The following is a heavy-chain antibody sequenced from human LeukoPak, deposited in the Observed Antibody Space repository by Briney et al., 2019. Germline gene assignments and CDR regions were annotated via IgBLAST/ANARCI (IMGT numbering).Heavy chain of an antibody. V-gene: IGHV1-18*01. CDR2: ISAYNGNT. CDR1: GYTFTSYG. CDR3: ARVISVAGTGDY. Sequence: ASVKVSCKASGYTFTSYGISWVRQAPGQGLEWMGWISAYNGNTNYAQRLQGRVTMTTDTSTSTAYMELRSLRSDDTAVYYCARVISVAGTGDYWGQGTLVTVSS. D-gene: IGHD6-19*01. J-gene: IGHJ4*02.